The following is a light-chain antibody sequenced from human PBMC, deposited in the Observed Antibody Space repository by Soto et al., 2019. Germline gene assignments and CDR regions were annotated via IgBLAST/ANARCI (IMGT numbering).Light chain of an antibody. V-gene: IGKV3-11*01. CDR2: DAS. J-gene: IGKJ5*01. CDR1: QSVSSK. Sequence: AAVSLSTEQRATLSCRASQSVSSKLAWYQRKPGQAPRLLIYDASNRATGIPARFSGSGSGTDFTLTISSLEPEDFAVYYCQQRSNWPPITFGQGTRLEIK. CDR3: QQRSNWPPIT.